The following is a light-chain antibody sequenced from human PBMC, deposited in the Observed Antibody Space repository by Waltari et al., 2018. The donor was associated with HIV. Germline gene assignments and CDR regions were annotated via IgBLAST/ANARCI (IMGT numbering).Light chain of an antibody. V-gene: IGLV1-51*02. J-gene: IGLJ2*01. CDR3: ATWDDSLSAVV. Sequence: QSVLTQPPSVYAAPGQKVTISCSGGSSNRGYHHVPWYQQVPGTSPKLLIYENEKRPSGIPARFSGSKFGTSATLDITELQTGDEANYYCATWDDSLSAVVFGEGTNLSVL. CDR2: ENE. CDR1: SSNRGYHH.